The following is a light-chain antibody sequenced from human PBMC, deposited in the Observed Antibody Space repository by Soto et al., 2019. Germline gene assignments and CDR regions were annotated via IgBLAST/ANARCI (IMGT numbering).Light chain of an antibody. V-gene: IGKV1-39*01. CDR2: AAS. Sequence: DYQVTRPISSLSAXVGDXVTIXXRASQRISSYLNWYQQKPGKAPKLLIYAASILKSGVPSRFSRSRSGTDFTLTTSSLQPEDFAPYYCHQSYITPQPFGQRTKV. J-gene: IGKJ1*01. CDR1: QRISSY. CDR3: HQSYITPQP.